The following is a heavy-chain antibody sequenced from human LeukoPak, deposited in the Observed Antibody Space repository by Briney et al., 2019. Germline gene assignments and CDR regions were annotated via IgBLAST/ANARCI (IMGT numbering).Heavy chain of an antibody. CDR2: MNPNSGNT. J-gene: IGHJ6*03. V-gene: IGHV1-8*01. CDR1: GYTFTSYD. D-gene: IGHD4-23*01. CDR3: ARYGGWEEDYYYYMDV. Sequence: ASVKVSCKASGYTFTSYDINWVRQATGQGLEWMGWMNPNSGNTGYAQKFQGRVTITRNTSISTAYMELSSLRSEDTAVYYCARYGGWEEDYYYYMDVWGKGTTVTVSS.